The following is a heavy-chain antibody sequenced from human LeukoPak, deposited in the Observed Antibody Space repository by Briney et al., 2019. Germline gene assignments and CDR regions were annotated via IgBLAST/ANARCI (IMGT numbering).Heavy chain of an antibody. J-gene: IGHJ5*02. Sequence: PGGSLRLSCAASGFTFSSYAMSWVRQAPGKGLEWVANIKQDGSEKYYVDSVKGRFTISRDNAKNSLYLQMNSLSAEDTAVYYCAREVDYSNYWFDPWGQGTLVTVSS. V-gene: IGHV3-7*01. CDR1: GFTFSSYA. D-gene: IGHD4-4*01. CDR2: IKQDGSEK. CDR3: AREVDYSNYWFDP.